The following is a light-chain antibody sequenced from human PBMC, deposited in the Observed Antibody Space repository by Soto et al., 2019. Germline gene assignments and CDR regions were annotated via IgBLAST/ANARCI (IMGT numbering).Light chain of an antibody. V-gene: IGKV3-11*01. CDR1: QSVSGY. CDR3: QQYNNWPIT. Sequence: EIVLTQSPATLSLSPGERATLSCRASQSVSGYLAWFQQKPGQAPSLLIYDASNRATGIPARSSGSGSGTAFTLTISSLEPEDFEIYYCQQYNNWPITVGQGTRL. CDR2: DAS. J-gene: IGKJ5*01.